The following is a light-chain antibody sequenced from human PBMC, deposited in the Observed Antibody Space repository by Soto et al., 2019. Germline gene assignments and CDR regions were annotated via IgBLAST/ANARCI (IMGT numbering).Light chain of an antibody. J-gene: IGKJ1*01. Sequence: DLVMTHSPASLAVSLVEKATINCKSSKHVLYSSNNKNYLAWYQQKPGQPPKLLIYWASTRESGVPDRFSGSGSGTDFTLTISSLQAEDVAVYYCQQYYSTPRTFGQGTKVDIK. CDR1: KHVLYSSNNKNY. CDR3: QQYYSTPRT. V-gene: IGKV4-1*01. CDR2: WAS.